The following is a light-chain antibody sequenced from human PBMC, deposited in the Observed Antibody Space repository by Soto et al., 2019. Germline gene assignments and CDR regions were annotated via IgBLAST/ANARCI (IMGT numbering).Light chain of an antibody. CDR1: SSDVGGYNS. Sequence: QSALTQPASVSGSPGLSIAISCTGTSSDVGGYNSVSWYQQHPGKAPKLMIYDVSNRPSGVSNRFSGSKSGNTASLTISGRQAEDEGDYYCSSYTTGGSYVFGTGTKVTVL. V-gene: IGLV2-14*01. J-gene: IGLJ1*01. CDR3: SSYTTGGSYV. CDR2: DVS.